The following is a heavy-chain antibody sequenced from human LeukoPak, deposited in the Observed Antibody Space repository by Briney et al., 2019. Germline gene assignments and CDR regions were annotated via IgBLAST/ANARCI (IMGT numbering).Heavy chain of an antibody. CDR3: ARDNAPDKPYNWVDP. Sequence: ASVKVSCKASGYTFTGYYMHWVRQAPGQGLEWMGWINPTSGGTYYSQRFQGRVTMTRDTSITTAYMYLTSLISDDTAVYYCARDNAPDKPYNWVDPWGQGTLVTVSS. J-gene: IGHJ5*02. CDR1: GYTFTGYY. CDR2: INPTSGGT. V-gene: IGHV1-2*02. D-gene: IGHD1-14*01.